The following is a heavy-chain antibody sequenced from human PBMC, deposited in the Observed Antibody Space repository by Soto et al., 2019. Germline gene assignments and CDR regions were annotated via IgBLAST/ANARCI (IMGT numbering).Heavy chain of an antibody. V-gene: IGHV3-48*03. CDR3: ARVLERGGYGMDV. J-gene: IGHJ6*02. D-gene: IGHD3-3*01. CDR1: GFTFSRYE. CDR2: ISSTGSTI. Sequence: GSLRLSCAASGFTFSRYEMNWVRQAPGKGLEWISYISSTGSTISYADSVKGRFTVSKDNANNSLSLLMDSLRAEDTAVYYCARVLERGGYGMDVWGQGTTVTVSS.